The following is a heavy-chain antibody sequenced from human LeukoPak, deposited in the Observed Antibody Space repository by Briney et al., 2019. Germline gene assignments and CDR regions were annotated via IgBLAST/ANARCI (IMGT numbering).Heavy chain of an antibody. V-gene: IGHV3-23*01. D-gene: IGHD6-25*01. CDR1: GFTFSSDA. J-gene: IGHJ4*02. Sequence: GGSLRLSCAASGFTFSSDAMSWVRQTPGKGLECVSTIRGSDSRTYYADSVKGRFTISRDNSTNTLYLQMNSLRAGDTAVYYCAKSGSRETVDYLGQGTLVTVSS. CDR3: AKSGSRETVDY. CDR2: IRGSDSRT.